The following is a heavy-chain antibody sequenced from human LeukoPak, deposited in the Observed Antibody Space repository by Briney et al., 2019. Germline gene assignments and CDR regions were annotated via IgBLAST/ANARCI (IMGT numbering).Heavy chain of an antibody. J-gene: IGHJ5*02. CDR2: VHPNTGYA. Sequence: SVKVSCKTSGYPFTTYEINWARQAAGQGLEWMGWVHPNTGYADYAQKFQGRVTMTSDTSISTAYMELSSLRSDDTAVYFCARGPRNDPWGQGTLVTVSS. CDR1: GYPFTTYE. CDR3: ARGPRNDP. D-gene: IGHD1-14*01. V-gene: IGHV1-8*01.